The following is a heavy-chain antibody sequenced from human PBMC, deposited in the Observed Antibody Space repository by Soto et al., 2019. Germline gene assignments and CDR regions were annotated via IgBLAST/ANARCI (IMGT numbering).Heavy chain of an antibody. CDR1: GFTFSSYS. CDR3: ARDQGGIDIVLDY. V-gene: IGHV3-21*01. J-gene: IGHJ4*02. D-gene: IGHD2-8*01. Sequence: GSLRLSCAASGFTFSSYSMNWVRQAPGKGLEWVSSISSSSSYIYYADSVKGRFTISRDNAKNSLYLQMNSLRAEDTAVYYCARDQGGIDIVLDYWGQGTLVTVSS. CDR2: ISSSSSYI.